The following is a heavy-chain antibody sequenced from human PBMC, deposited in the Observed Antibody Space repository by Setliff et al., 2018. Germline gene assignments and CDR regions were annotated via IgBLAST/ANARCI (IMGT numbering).Heavy chain of an antibody. J-gene: IGHJ6*02. CDR3: ARDRSAYNYGLDV. V-gene: IGHV4-39*07. CDR2: LYYTGAT. CDR1: GGSISTTNYF. Sequence: PSETLSLTCTVSGGSISTTNYFWGWIRQPPGGGLEWIGILYYTGATYYNPSLKSRVTISVDTPNNQFSLQLNSVTPADTAVYYCARDRSAYNYGLDVWGQGTMVTVSS.